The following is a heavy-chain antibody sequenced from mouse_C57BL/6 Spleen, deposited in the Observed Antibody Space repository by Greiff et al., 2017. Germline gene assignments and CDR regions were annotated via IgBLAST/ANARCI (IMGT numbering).Heavy chain of an antibody. D-gene: IGHD2-4*01. Sequence: VKLQESGAELVKPGASVKISCKASGYAFSSYWMNWVKQRPGKGLEWIGQIYPGDGDTNYNGKFKGKATLTADKSSSTAYIQLSSLTSEDSAVYFCARRGKNYDWYFDVWGTGTTVTVSS. J-gene: IGHJ1*03. V-gene: IGHV1-80*01. CDR1: GYAFSSYW. CDR2: IYPGDGDT. CDR3: ARRGKNYDWYFDV.